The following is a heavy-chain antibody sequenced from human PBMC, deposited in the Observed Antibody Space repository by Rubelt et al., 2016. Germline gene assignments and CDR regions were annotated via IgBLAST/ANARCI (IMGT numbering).Heavy chain of an antibody. J-gene: IGHJ4*02. CDR3: AKVGGGRVGAFDY. CDR2: ISGSGGST. CDR1: GFTFSSYA. V-gene: IGHV3-23*01. Sequence: EVQLLESGGGLVQPGGSLRLSCAASGFTFSSYAMSCVLQAPGTGLEWVSAISGSGGSTYYADSVMGRFTISRDNSKNTLYLQMNSLRAEDTAVYYCAKVGGGRVGAFDYWGQGTLVTVSS. D-gene: IGHD1-26*01.